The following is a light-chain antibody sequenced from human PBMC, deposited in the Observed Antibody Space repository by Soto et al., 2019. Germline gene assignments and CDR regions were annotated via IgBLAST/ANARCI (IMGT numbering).Light chain of an antibody. J-gene: IGKJ1*01. CDR2: EAP. V-gene: IGKV1-6*01. CDR3: LQDFKYPRT. CDR1: QGIRND. Sequence: AILMTQSPSSLSASVGDRVTITCRASQGIRNDLAWYQQKPGKAPKLLIYEAPTLQSGVPSRFSGSYSGTDFTLTIGSLQPEDFATYYCLQDFKYPRTFGQGTKVDIK.